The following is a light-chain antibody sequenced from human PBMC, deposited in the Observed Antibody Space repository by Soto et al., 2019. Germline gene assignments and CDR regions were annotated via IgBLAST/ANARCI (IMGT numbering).Light chain of an antibody. CDR3: SSYTSRSTWV. V-gene: IGLV2-14*01. CDR1: CSDVGGYNY. J-gene: IGLJ3*02. CDR2: EVS. Sequence: QSVLTQPASVSGSPGQSITISCTGTCSDVGGYNYVSWYQQHPGKAPKLMIYEVSNRPSGVSNRFSGSKSGNTASLTISGLQAEDEADYYCSSYTSRSTWVFGGGTKLTVL.